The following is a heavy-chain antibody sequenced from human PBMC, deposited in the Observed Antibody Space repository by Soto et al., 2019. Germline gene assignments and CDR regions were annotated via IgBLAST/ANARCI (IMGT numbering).Heavy chain of an antibody. J-gene: IGHJ4*02. D-gene: IGHD5-12*01. CDR2: IIPIFGTA. CDR3: VRTHVHLVPYY. V-gene: IGHV1-69*13. Sequence: SVKVSCKASGGTFSSYAISWVRQAPGQGLEWMGGIIPIFGTANYAQKFQGRATITADESTSTAYMELSRLRSEDTAVYYWVRTHVHLVPYYWVQGTLVHVSS. CDR1: GGTFSSYA.